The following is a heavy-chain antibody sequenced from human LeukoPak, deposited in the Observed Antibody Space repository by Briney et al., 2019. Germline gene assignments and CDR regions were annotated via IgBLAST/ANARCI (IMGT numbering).Heavy chain of an antibody. CDR3: ARDFWFRELLPTYFDY. J-gene: IGHJ4*02. V-gene: IGHV3-21*01. CDR2: ISSSSSYI. Sequence: GGSLTLSCAASGFTFSSYSMNWVRQAPGKGLEWVSSISSSSSYIYYADSVKGRFTISRDNAKNSLYLQMNSLRAEDTAVYYCARDFWFRELLPTYFDYWGQGTLVTVSS. CDR1: GFTFSSYS. D-gene: IGHD3-10*01.